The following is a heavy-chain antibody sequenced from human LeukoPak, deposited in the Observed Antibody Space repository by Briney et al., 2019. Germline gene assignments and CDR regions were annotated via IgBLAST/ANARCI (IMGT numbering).Heavy chain of an antibody. CDR1: GGSISSYY. Sequence: PSETLSLTCTVTGGSISSYYCSWIRQPPGKGLEWIGYIYYSGSTNYNPSLKSRVTISVDTSKNQFSLKLSSVTAADTAVYYCARHQATWDAFDIWGQGTMVTVSS. CDR2: IYYSGST. D-gene: IGHD1-1*01. CDR3: ARHQATWDAFDI. J-gene: IGHJ3*02. V-gene: IGHV4-59*08.